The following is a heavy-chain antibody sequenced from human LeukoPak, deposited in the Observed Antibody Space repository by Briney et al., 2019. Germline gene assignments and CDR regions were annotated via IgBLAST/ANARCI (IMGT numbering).Heavy chain of an antibody. V-gene: IGHV3-23*01. CDR2: ISGSGGST. CDR1: GFTFSSYA. D-gene: IGHD3-10*01. CDR3: AKDPMVRGVGPFDY. Sequence: GGSLRLSCAASGFTFSSYAMSWVRQAPGKGLEWVSAISGSGGSTYYADSVKGRFTISRDNSKNTLYLQMNTLRAEDTAVYYCAKDPMVRGVGPFDYWGQGTLVTVSS. J-gene: IGHJ4*02.